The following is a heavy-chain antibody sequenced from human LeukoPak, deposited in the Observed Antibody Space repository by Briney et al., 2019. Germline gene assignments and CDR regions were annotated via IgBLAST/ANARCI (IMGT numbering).Heavy chain of an antibody. J-gene: IGHJ3*01. D-gene: IGHD5-18*01. CDR1: GFTFGIYA. V-gene: IGHV3-64*02. CDR2: ITTNGGNT. CDR3: AKPLTSYSSGFSDVFDV. Sequence: GGSLRLSCAASGFTFGIYAMHWVRQAPGKGLEHVSTITTNGGNTYYADSVKGRFTISRDNSKDTLFLQMGSLRAEDMAVYYCAKPLTSYSSGFSDVFDVWGHGSMVNVSS.